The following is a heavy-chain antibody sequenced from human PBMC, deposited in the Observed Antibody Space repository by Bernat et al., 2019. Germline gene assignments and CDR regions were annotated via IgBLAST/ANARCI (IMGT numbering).Heavy chain of an antibody. Sequence: QVQLVESGGGVVQPGRSLRLSCAASGFTFSSYGMHWVRQAPGKGLEWVAVISYDGSNKYYADSMKGRFTISRDNSKNTLYLQMNSLRAEDTAVYYCAKDSYSGMATILAGYYYYYGMDVWGQGTTVTVSS. J-gene: IGHJ6*02. V-gene: IGHV3-30*18. CDR1: GFTFSSYG. CDR3: AKDSYSGMATILAGYYYYYGMDV. CDR2: ISYDGSNK. D-gene: IGHD3-9*01.